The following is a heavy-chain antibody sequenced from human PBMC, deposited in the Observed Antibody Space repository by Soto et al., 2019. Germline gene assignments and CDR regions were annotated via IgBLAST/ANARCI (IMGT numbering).Heavy chain of an antibody. Sequence: GASVKVSGTASGYTFTSYGISCVRQAPGQGLEWMGWISAYNGNTNYAQKLQGRVTMTTDTSTSTAYMELRSLRSDDTAVYYCARSGFIADFDYWGQGTLVTVSS. CDR1: GYTFTSYG. V-gene: IGHV1-18*01. J-gene: IGHJ4*02. CDR3: ARSGFIADFDY. CDR2: ISAYNGNT. D-gene: IGHD6-13*01.